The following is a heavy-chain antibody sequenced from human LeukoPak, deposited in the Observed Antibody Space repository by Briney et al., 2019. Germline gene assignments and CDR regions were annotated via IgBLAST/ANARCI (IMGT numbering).Heavy chain of an antibody. Sequence: PGGSLRLSCAASGFTFSSYSMNWVRQAPGKGLEWVSYISSSSSTIYYADSVEGRFTISRDNAKNSLYLRMNSLRAEDTAVYYCARRLYYYDSSGEDVWGQGTTVTVSS. D-gene: IGHD3-22*01. J-gene: IGHJ6*02. V-gene: IGHV3-48*01. CDR1: GFTFSSYS. CDR3: ARRLYYYDSSGEDV. CDR2: ISSSSSTI.